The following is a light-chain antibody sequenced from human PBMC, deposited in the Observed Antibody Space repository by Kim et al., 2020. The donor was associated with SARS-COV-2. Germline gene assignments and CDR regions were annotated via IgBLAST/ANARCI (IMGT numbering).Light chain of an antibody. CDR2: DAS. CDR1: QRISSNY. J-gene: IGKJ2*03. V-gene: IGKV3-20*01. CDR3: HQYIRSPYS. Sequence: LSPGERATLSCRANQRISSNYLAWYQHKPAQSPRLLIHDASNRATGIPDRFSGSGSGTDFTLTISRLEPEDFAVYYCHQYIRSPYSFGQGTKLEIK.